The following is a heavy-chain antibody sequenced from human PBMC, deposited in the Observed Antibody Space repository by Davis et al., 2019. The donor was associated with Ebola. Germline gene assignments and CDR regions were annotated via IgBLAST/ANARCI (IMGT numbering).Heavy chain of an antibody. D-gene: IGHD3-10*01. CDR1: GGTFSSYA. CDR3: ARDLYGSGSYPYCY. Sequence: SVKVSCKASGGTFSSYAISWVRQAPGQGLEWMGRIIPILGIANYAQKFQGRVTITADESTSTAYMELSSLRSDDTAVYYCARDLYGSGSYPYCYWGQGTLVTVSS. CDR2: IIPILGIA. J-gene: IGHJ4*02. V-gene: IGHV1-69*04.